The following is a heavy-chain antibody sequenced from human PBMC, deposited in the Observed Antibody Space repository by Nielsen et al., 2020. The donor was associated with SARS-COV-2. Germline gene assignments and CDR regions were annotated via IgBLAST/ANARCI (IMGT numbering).Heavy chain of an antibody. Sequence: SETLSLTCTVSGGSISSYYWSWIRQPPGKGLEWIGYIYYSGSTNYNPSLKSRVTISVDTSKNQFSLKLSSVTAADTAVYYCARDPVGVPQTAAGTGALDIWGQGTMVTVSS. CDR1: GGSISSYY. J-gene: IGHJ3*02. D-gene: IGHD6-13*01. V-gene: IGHV4-59*01. CDR2: IYYSGST. CDR3: ARDPVGVPQTAAGTGALDI.